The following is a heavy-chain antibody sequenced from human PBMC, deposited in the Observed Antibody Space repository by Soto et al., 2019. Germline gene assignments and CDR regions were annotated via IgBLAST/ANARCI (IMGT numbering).Heavy chain of an antibody. CDR3: ARFSGYDSNFDY. D-gene: IGHD5-12*01. CDR2: IYYSGST. Sequence: SETLSLTCTVSGGSISSGDYYWSWIRQPPGKGLEWIGYIYYSGSTYYNPSLKSRVTISVDTSKNQFSLKLSSVTAADTAVYYCARFSGYDSNFDYWGQGTLVTVSS. V-gene: IGHV4-30-4*01. J-gene: IGHJ4*02. CDR1: GGSISSGDYY.